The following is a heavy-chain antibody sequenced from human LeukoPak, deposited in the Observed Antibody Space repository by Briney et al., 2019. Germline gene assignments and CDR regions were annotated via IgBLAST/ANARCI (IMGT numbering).Heavy chain of an antibody. D-gene: IGHD6-19*01. Sequence: SETLSLTCTVSGGSISSYYWSWIRQPPGKGLEWIGYIYYSGSTNYNPSLKSRVTISVDTSKNRFSLKLSSVTAADTAVYYCARAAVAFRNWFDPWGQGTLVTVSS. J-gene: IGHJ5*02. CDR1: GGSISSYY. CDR2: IYYSGST. V-gene: IGHV4-59*01. CDR3: ARAAVAFRNWFDP.